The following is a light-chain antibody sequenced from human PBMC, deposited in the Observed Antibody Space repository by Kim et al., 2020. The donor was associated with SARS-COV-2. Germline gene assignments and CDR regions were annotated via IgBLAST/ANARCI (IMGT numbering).Light chain of an antibody. V-gene: IGLV3-19*01. CDR1: SLRNYY. J-gene: IGLJ3*02. Sequence: LGKKGKIKCRGDSLRNYYASWYQQKPGQAPVVVIYGKNNRPSGIPDRFSASSSGDTASLTITGAQAEDEADYYCNPRNSFTNHRVFGGGTQLTVL. CDR2: GKN. CDR3: NPRNSFTNHRV.